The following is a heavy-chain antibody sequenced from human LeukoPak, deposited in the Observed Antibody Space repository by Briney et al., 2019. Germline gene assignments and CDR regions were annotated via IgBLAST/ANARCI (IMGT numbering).Heavy chain of an antibody. Sequence: GESLKISCKGSGYSFTSYWIGWVRQMPGKGLEWMGIIYPGDSDTRYSPSFQGQVTISADKSISTAYLQWSSLKASDTAMYYCAIPTTLPRYSSGWHYFDYWGQGTLVTVSS. D-gene: IGHD6-19*01. CDR3: AIPTTLPRYSSGWHYFDY. J-gene: IGHJ4*02. CDR2: IYPGDSDT. V-gene: IGHV5-51*01. CDR1: GYSFTSYW.